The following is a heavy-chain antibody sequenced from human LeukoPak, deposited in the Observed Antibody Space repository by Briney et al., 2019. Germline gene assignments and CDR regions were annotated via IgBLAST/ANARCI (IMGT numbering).Heavy chain of an antibody. J-gene: IGHJ6*03. Sequence: GGSLRLSCAASGFTFSSYSMNWVRQAPGKGLEWVSYISSSSSTIYYADSVKGRFTISRDNAKNSLYLQMNSLRAEDTAVYYCVRAHCSSTSCYTGHYYYMDVWGKGTTVTVSS. V-gene: IGHV3-48*01. CDR1: GFTFSSYS. CDR3: VRAHCSSTSCYTGHYYYMDV. CDR2: ISSSSSTI. D-gene: IGHD2-2*02.